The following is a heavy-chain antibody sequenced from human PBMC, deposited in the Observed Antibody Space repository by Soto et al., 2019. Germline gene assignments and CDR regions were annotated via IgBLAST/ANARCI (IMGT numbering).Heavy chain of an antibody. CDR2: IYHSGST. J-gene: IGHJ4*02. Sequence: PSETLSLTCAVSGYSISSGYCWGWIRQPPGKGLEWIGSIYHSGSTYYNPSLKSRVTISVDTSKNQFSLKLSSVTAADTAVYYCARDLIAVAGFAFDYWGQGTLVTVSS. CDR1: GYSISSGYC. CDR3: ARDLIAVAGFAFDY. V-gene: IGHV4-38-2*02. D-gene: IGHD6-19*01.